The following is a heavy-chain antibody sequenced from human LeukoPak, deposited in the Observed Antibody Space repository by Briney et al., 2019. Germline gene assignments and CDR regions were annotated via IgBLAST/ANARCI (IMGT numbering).Heavy chain of an antibody. D-gene: IGHD3-9*01. Sequence: SETLSLTCAVYGGSFSGYYWSWIRQPPGKGLEWIGEINHSGSTNYNPSLKSRVTISVDTSKNQFSLKLSSVTAADTAVYYCARGLHPLLRYFDWLSGDDYWGQGTLVTVSS. CDR2: INHSGST. J-gene: IGHJ4*02. CDR1: GGSFSGYY. CDR3: ARGLHPLLRYFDWLSGDDY. V-gene: IGHV4-34*01.